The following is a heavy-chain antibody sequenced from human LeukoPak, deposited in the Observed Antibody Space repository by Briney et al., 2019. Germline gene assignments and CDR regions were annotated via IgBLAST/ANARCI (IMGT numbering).Heavy chain of an antibody. D-gene: IGHD3-16*01. V-gene: IGHV4-59*01. J-gene: IGHJ5*02. CDR1: GGSISRYY. Sequence: SETLSLTCTVSGGSISRYYWSWIRQPPGKGLEWIGYICYSGSTNYNPSLKSRVTISVDTSKTQFSLKLSSVTAADTAVYYCAIIYDSMDWFDPWGQGTLVTVSS. CDR2: ICYSGST. CDR3: AIIYDSMDWFDP.